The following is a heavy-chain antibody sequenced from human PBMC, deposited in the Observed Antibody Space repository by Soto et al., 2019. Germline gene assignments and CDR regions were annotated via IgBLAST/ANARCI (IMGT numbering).Heavy chain of an antibody. D-gene: IGHD2-15*01. Sequence: GASVKVSCKTSGYTFSNYGITWVRQAPGQGLEWMGWINPNSGSTNYAQKFQGRVTMTKDTSISTTYMDLSRLRSDDTAVYYCARYCSSVSCYDEIWGQGTMVTVSS. CDR1: GYTFSNYG. J-gene: IGHJ3*02. CDR2: INPNSGST. CDR3: ARYCSSVSCYDEI. V-gene: IGHV1-2*02.